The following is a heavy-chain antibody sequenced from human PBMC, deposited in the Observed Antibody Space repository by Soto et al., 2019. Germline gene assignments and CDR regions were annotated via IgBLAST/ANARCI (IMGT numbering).Heavy chain of an antibody. D-gene: IGHD3-10*01. CDR2: IYTSGST. CDR1: GGSISSYY. Sequence: SETLSLTCTVSGGSISSYYWSWILQPAGKGLEWIGRIYTSGSTNYNPSLKSRVTMSVDTSKNQFSLKLSSVTAADTAVYYCARHSPYGSGSYYDYWGQGTLVTVSS. J-gene: IGHJ4*02. CDR3: ARHSPYGSGSYYDY. V-gene: IGHV4-4*07.